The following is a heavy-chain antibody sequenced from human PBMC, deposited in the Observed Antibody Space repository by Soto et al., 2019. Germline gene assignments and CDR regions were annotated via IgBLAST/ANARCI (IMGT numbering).Heavy chain of an antibody. CDR2: IYYSGST. Sequence: SETVSLTCTVSGGSISSYYWSWIRQPPGKGLEWIGYIYYSGSTNYNPSLKSRVTISVDTSKNQFSLKLSSVTAADTAVYYCARLMVRGWYYGMDVWGQGTTVTVSS. D-gene: IGHD3-10*01. J-gene: IGHJ6*02. V-gene: IGHV4-59*01. CDR3: ARLMVRGWYYGMDV. CDR1: GGSISSYY.